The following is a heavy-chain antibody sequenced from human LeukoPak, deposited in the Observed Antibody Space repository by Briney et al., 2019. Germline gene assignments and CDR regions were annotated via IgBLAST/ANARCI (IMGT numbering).Heavy chain of an antibody. Sequence: ASVKVSCKASGYTFTSYGISWVRQAPGQGLEWMGIINPSGGSTSYAQKFQGRVTMTRDTSTSTVYMELSSLRSEDTAVYYCATAYGSGSYRWNYWGQGTLVTVSS. CDR1: GYTFTSYG. CDR2: INPSGGST. V-gene: IGHV1-46*01. CDR3: ATAYGSGSYRWNY. J-gene: IGHJ4*02. D-gene: IGHD3-10*01.